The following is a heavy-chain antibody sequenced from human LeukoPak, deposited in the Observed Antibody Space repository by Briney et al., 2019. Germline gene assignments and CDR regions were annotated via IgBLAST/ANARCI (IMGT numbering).Heavy chain of an antibody. D-gene: IGHD3-16*01. J-gene: IGHJ2*01. V-gene: IGHV3-23*01. CDR2: ISHDGAST. Sequence: GGSQRLSCAASGYTFYNYAVTCVRQAPGKGLEWVSSISHDGASTHYADSVKGRFTISRDNSKNTVFLQMDSLRAEDTAVYFCAKYGSGQLWLLGWYFDFWGRGSLVSVSS. CDR3: AKYGSGQLWLLGWYFDF. CDR1: GYTFYNYA.